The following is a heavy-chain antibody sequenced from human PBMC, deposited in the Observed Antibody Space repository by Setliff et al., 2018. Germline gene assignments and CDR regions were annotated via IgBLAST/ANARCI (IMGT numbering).Heavy chain of an antibody. V-gene: IGHV4-38-2*02. CDR3: AKHRSYFDY. CDR2: IYHSGST. J-gene: IGHJ4*02. CDR1: GYSNSNDYF. Sequence: PSETLSLTCTVSGYSNSNDYFWGWIRQPPGKGLEWIGSIYHSGSTSYYPSLKSRVTISVDTSKNQFSLNLSSVTAADTAVYYCAKHRSYFDYWGQGTLVTVST.